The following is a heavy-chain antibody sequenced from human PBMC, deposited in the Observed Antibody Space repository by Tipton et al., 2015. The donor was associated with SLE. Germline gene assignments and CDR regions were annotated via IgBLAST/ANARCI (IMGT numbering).Heavy chain of an antibody. CDR2: IYASGTT. D-gene: IGHD3/OR15-3a*01. V-gene: IGHV3-66*01. CDR1: GFPVNSNY. J-gene: IGHJ5*02. CDR3: ARDSLKHGRFDP. Sequence: SLRLSCAVSGFPVNSNYLSWVRQAPGKGLEWVSVIYASGTTHYLDSVRGRFTISRDNSRNTLYLQMNTLRGEDTAVYYCARDSLKHGRFDPWGQGTLVIVST.